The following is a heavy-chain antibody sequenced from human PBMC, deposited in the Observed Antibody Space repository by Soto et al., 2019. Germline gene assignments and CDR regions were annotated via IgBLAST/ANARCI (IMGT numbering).Heavy chain of an antibody. D-gene: IGHD3-10*01. CDR2: IYHSGST. J-gene: IGHJ4*02. CDR3: ARGPYYYGSGSYPQFDY. V-gene: IGHV4-30-2*01. CDR1: GGSISSGGYS. Sequence: PSETLSLTCAVSGGSISSGGYSWSWIRQPPGKGLEWIGYIYHSGSTNYNPSLKSRVTISVDTSKNQFSLKLSSVTAADTAVYYCARGPYYYGSGSYPQFDYWGQGTLVTVSS.